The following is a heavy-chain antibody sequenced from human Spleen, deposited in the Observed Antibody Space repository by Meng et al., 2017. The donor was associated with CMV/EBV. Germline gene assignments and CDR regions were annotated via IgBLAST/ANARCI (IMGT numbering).Heavy chain of an antibody. CDR2: VDYSGST. Sequence: SETLSLTCTVSGGSINTYYWNWIRQFPGKGLEWIGYVDYSGSTKYNPSLKSRVTISVDTSKNQFSLKLSSVTAADTAVYYCARTMIDYYYGMDVWGQGTTVTVSS. J-gene: IGHJ6*02. CDR1: GGSINTYY. CDR3: ARTMIDYYYGMDV. V-gene: IGHV4-59*01. D-gene: IGHD3-22*01.